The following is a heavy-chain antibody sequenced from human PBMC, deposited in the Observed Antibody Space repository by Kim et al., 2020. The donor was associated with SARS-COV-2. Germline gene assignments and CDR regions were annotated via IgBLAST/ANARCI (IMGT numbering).Heavy chain of an antibody. Sequence: GGSLRLSCAVFGFTFSRSTMSWVRQAPGKGLEWVAKMKEDGTDIYYVDSVKGRFTISRDNAKSSLYLQMNSLRVEDTAVYYCATGGALHGYYADWGQGTLVTVSS. J-gene: IGHJ4*02. V-gene: IGHV3-7*01. CDR1: GFTFSRST. D-gene: IGHD3-3*01. CDR3: ATGGALHGYYAD. CDR2: MKEDGTDI.